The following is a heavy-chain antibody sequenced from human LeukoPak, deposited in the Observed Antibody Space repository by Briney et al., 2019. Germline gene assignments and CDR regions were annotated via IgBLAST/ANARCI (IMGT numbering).Heavy chain of an antibody. J-gene: IGHJ4*02. CDR2: IYSGGST. Sequence: GGSLRLSCAASGFTFSNYAMTWVRQAPGKGLEWVSVIYSGGSTYYADSVKGRFTIFRDNSKNTLYLQMNSLRAEDTAVYYCARGFGYGGNSDHWGQGTLVTVSS. CDR1: GFTFSNYA. CDR3: ARGFGYGGNSDH. D-gene: IGHD4-23*01. V-gene: IGHV3-23*03.